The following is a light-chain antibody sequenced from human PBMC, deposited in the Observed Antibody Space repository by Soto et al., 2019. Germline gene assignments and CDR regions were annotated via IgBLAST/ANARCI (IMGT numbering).Light chain of an antibody. Sequence: IQMTQSPSSLSASVGDRFTITGRASQRISSYLNWYQQKPGKAPRLLIYAASSLQSGVPSGFSGSGSATIFTLTISSVQPEDSAIYYCQQSYTTPWTFGQGTKVDIK. CDR3: QQSYTTPWT. J-gene: IGKJ1*01. V-gene: IGKV1-39*01. CDR2: AAS. CDR1: QRISSY.